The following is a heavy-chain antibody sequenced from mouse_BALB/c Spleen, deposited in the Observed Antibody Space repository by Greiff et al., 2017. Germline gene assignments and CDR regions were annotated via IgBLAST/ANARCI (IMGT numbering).Heavy chain of an antibody. D-gene: IGHD1-2*01. CDR1: GFSLTSYG. CDR3: ARNWAATPYYAMDY. CDR2: IWSGGST. Sequence: VQLQESGPGLVQPSQSLSITCTVSGFSLTSYGVHWVRQSPGKGLEWLGVIWSGGSTDYNAAFISRLSISKDNSKSQVFFKMNSLQANDTAIYYCARNWAATPYYAMDYWGQGTSVTVSS. J-gene: IGHJ4*01. V-gene: IGHV2-2*02.